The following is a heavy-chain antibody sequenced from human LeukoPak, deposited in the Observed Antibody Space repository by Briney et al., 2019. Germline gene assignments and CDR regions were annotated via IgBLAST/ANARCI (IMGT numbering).Heavy chain of an antibody. CDR2: ISHSGDT. V-gene: IGHV4-30-2*01. Sequence: PSETLSLTCTVSGASIISTGIHWSWIRQPPGQGLEWVGYISHSGDTYYNPSLKSRVTISVDTSKNQFSLKMNSVTAADTAVYYCARGQWFRAFWSRGTPVTVSS. D-gene: IGHD3-10*01. J-gene: IGHJ4*02. CDR1: GASIISTGIH. CDR3: ARGQWFRAF.